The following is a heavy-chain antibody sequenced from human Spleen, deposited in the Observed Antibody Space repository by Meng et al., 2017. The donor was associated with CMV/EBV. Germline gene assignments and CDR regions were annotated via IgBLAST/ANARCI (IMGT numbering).Heavy chain of an antibody. D-gene: IGHD2-2*01. J-gene: IGHJ6*02. Sequence: ASVKVSCKASGYTFTSYDINWVRQATGQGLEWMGWMNPNSGNTGYAQKFQGRVTMTRNTSISTAYLELSSLRSDDTAVYYCARDRRSGCSSTSCPYYYYYGMDVWGQGTTVTVSS. CDR2: MNPNSGNT. V-gene: IGHV1-8*01. CDR1: GYTFTSYD. CDR3: ARDRRSGCSSTSCPYYYYYGMDV.